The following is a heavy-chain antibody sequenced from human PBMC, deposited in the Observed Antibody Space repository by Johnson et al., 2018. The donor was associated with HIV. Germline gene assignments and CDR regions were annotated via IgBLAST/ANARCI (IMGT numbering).Heavy chain of an antibody. CDR3: AKEEGLAAAGTGEAFDI. V-gene: IGHV3-23*01. CDR2: ISDSGGGT. CDR1: GFTFSIYA. D-gene: IGHD6-13*01. Sequence: EVQLLESGGGLVQPGGSLRLSCAASGFTFSIYAMIWVRQAPGKGLEWVSAISDSGGGTYSADSVKGRFTISRDNSKNTLYLQMNSLRAEDTAVYYCAKEEGLAAAGTGEAFDIWGQGTMVTVSS. J-gene: IGHJ3*02.